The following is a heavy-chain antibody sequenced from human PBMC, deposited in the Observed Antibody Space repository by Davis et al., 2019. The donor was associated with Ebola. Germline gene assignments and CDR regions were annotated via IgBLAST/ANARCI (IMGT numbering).Heavy chain of an antibody. V-gene: IGHV2-70*11. CDR2: IDWDDDK. J-gene: IGHJ4*02. D-gene: IGHD6-6*01. CDR3: ARIYGAVRLDY. Sequence: SGPTLVKPTQTLTLTCTFSGFSLSTTGMCVSWIRQPPGKALEWLARIDWDDDKHYSTSLKTRLTISKDTSKNLVVLTMTNMDPVDTTTYYCARIYGAVRLDYWGQGALVTVSS. CDR1: GFSLSTTGMC.